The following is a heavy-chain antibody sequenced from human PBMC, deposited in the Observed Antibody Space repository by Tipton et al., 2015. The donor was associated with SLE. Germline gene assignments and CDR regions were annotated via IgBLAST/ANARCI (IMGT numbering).Heavy chain of an antibody. CDR1: GASIRNKY. Sequence: TLSLTCTVSGASIRNKYWTWIRQPPGKGLEWIGYISYSGGTNYNPSLKSRVTISVDTAKNQFSLKLTSVTAADTAVYYCARGKLTWGGAIIGADVWGQGTTVNVSS. V-gene: IGHV4-59*08. D-gene: IGHD3-16*01. CDR3: ARGKLTWGGAIIGADV. CDR2: ISYSGGT. J-gene: IGHJ6*02.